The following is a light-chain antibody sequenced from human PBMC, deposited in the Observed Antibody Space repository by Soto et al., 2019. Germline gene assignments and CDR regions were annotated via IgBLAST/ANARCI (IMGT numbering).Light chain of an antibody. CDR2: AAS. CDR1: QNISSSY. J-gene: IGKJ2*01. Sequence: EIVLTQSPGTLSLSPGERATLSCRASQNISSSYLAWYQQKPGQAPRLLIHAASSRATGIPDRFIGSGSGTDFTLTISRLEPEDFAVYYCQQDGGSALYTFGQGTKLEIK. V-gene: IGKV3-20*01. CDR3: QQDGGSALYT.